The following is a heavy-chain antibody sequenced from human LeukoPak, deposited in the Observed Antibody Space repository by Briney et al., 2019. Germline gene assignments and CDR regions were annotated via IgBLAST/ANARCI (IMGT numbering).Heavy chain of an antibody. CDR1: GDSSSITNYY. CDR2: IYHSGST. D-gene: IGHD3-22*01. J-gene: IGHJ4*02. Sequence: PSETLSLTCSVSGDSSSITNYYWDWIRQPPGKGLEWIGSIYHSGSTYYNPSLKSRVTISVDTSKNQFSLKLSSVTAADTAVYYCARSDPDSINCFDYWGQGTLVTVSS. V-gene: IGHV4-39*07. CDR3: ARSDPDSINCFDY.